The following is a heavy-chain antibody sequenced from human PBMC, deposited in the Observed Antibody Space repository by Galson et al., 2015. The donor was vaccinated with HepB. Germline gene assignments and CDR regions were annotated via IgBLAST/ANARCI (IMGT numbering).Heavy chain of an antibody. J-gene: IGHJ4*02. D-gene: IGHD2-8*01. CDR2: AYHSGGT. CDR3: AKSSPGIVLLVSPILFDY. Sequence: LTCAVSGDSISNDRWWSWVRQPPGEGLEWIGEAYHSGGTNYRPSLKSRVTMSVDKSKNQFSLEVTSVTAEDTAVYYCAKSSPGIVLLVSPILFDYWGQGTMVTVSS. CDR1: GDSISNDRW. V-gene: IGHV4-4*02.